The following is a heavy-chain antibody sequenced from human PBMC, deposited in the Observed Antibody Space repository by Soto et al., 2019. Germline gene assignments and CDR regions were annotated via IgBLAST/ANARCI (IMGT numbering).Heavy chain of an antibody. Sequence: GGSLRLSCAASGFTVSSNYMSWVRQAPGKGLEWVSVIYSGGSTYYADSVKGRFTISRHNSKNTLYLQMNSLRAEDTAVYYCARIRGYSGYDYYYYYGMDVWGQGTTVTVSS. V-gene: IGHV3-53*04. CDR2: IYSGGST. D-gene: IGHD5-12*01. CDR3: ARIRGYSGYDYYYYYGMDV. CDR1: GFTVSSNY. J-gene: IGHJ6*02.